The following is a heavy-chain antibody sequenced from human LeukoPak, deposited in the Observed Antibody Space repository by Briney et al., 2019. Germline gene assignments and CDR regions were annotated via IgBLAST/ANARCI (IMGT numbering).Heavy chain of an antibody. CDR3: ARDRVDSSSYYPSYYYYGMDV. D-gene: IGHD3-22*01. V-gene: IGHV4-59*12. Sequence: PSETLSLTCTVSGGSISSYYWSWIRQPPGKGLEWIGYIYYSGSTNYNPSLKSRVTISVDTSKNQFSLKLSSVTAADTAVYYCARDRVDSSSYYPSYYYYGMDVWGQGTTVTVSS. J-gene: IGHJ6*02. CDR1: GGSISSYY. CDR2: IYYSGST.